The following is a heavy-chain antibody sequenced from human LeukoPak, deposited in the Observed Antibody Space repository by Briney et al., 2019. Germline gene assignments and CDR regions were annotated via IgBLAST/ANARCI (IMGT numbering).Heavy chain of an antibody. CDR2: ISAYNGNT. CDR1: GYTFTSYG. D-gene: IGHD2-15*01. V-gene: IGHV1-18*01. CDR3: ARAPADLDIVVVVAATPPHDY. J-gene: IGHJ4*02. Sequence: ASVKVSCKASGYTFTSYGISWVRQAPGQGLEWMGWISAYNGNTNYAQKLQGRVTMTTDTSTSTAYMELRSLRSDDTAVYYCARAPADLDIVVVVAATPPHDYWGQGTLVTVSS.